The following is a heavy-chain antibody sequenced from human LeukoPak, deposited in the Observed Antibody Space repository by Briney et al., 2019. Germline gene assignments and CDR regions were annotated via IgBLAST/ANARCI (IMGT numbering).Heavy chain of an antibody. CDR1: GGSISSSSYY. D-gene: IGHD6-13*01. Sequence: SETLSLTCTVSGGSISSSSYYWGWIRQPPGKGLEWIGSIYYSGSTYYNPSLKSRVTISVDTSKNQFSLKLSSVTAADTAVYYCARIAAARRGIIDYWGQGTLVTVSS. CDR2: IYYSGST. V-gene: IGHV4-39*07. J-gene: IGHJ4*02. CDR3: ARIAAARRGIIDY.